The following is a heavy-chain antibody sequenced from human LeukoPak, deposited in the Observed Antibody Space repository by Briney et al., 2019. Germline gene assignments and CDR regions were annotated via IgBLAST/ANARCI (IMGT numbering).Heavy chain of an antibody. J-gene: IGHJ5*02. Sequence: GASVKVSCKASGGTFISYAISWVRQAPGQGLEWMGRIIPIFGTANYAQKFQGRVTITTDESTSTAYMELSSLRSEDTAVYYCARDPWEGYCSGGSCHQTPWGQGTLVTVSS. V-gene: IGHV1-69*05. CDR3: ARDPWEGYCSGGSCHQTP. CDR1: GGTFISYA. CDR2: IIPIFGTA. D-gene: IGHD2-15*01.